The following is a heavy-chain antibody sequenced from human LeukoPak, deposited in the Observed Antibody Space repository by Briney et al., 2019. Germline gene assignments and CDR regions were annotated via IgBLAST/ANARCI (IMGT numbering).Heavy chain of an antibody. CDR3: ARDLVHCSSTSCYTPSYYYYGMDV. CDR1: GGTFSSYA. D-gene: IGHD2-2*02. CDR2: IILIFGTA. Sequence: SVKVSCKASGGTFSSYAISWVRQAPRQGLEWMGGIILIFGTANYAQKFQGRVTITADESTSTAYMELSSLRSEDTAVYYCARDLVHCSSTSCYTPSYYYYGMDVWGQGTTVTVSS. V-gene: IGHV1-69*13. J-gene: IGHJ6*02.